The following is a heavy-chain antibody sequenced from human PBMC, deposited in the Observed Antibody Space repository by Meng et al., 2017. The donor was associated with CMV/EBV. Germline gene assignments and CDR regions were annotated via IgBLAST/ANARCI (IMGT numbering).Heavy chain of an antibody. CDR3: ARNYYDSSGPTTMNTGFDY. J-gene: IGHJ4*02. Sequence: SVKVSCKASGGTFSSYAISWVRQAPGQGLEWMGGIIPIFGTANYAQKFQGRVTITTDKSTSTAYMELSSLRSEDTAVYYCARNYYDSSGPTTMNTGFDYWGRGTLVTVSS. D-gene: IGHD3-22*01. V-gene: IGHV1-69*05. CDR2: IIPIFGTA. CDR1: GGTFSSYA.